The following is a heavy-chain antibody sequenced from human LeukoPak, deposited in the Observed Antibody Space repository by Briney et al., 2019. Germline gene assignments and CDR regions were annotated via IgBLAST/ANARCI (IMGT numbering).Heavy chain of an antibody. Sequence: GSLRLSCAASGFTVSGTYMSWVRQAAGKGWEWVSTIYDAGSTSYADSVKGRSTISRDNSKNTLFLQMNSLRADDTAVYYCAGATKWLAHDFWGLGTLVTVSS. D-gene: IGHD6-19*01. J-gene: IGHJ4*02. V-gene: IGHV3-53*01. CDR2: IYDAGST. CDR1: GFTVSGTY. CDR3: AGATKWLAHDF.